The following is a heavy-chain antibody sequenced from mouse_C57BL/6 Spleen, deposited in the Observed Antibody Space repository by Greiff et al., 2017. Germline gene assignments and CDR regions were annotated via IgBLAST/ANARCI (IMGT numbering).Heavy chain of an antibody. D-gene: IGHD1-1*01. CDR2: IDPEPGGT. Sequence: VQLQQSGAELVRPGASVTLSCKASGYTFTDYEMHWVKQTPVHGLEWIGAIDPEPGGTSYNQKFKGKAILTADKSSSTAYMQLRSLTSEDSAVYYCTTPPTLVGPDYWGQGTTLTVSS. CDR1: GYTFTDYE. V-gene: IGHV1-15*01. J-gene: IGHJ2*01. CDR3: TTPPTLVGPDY.